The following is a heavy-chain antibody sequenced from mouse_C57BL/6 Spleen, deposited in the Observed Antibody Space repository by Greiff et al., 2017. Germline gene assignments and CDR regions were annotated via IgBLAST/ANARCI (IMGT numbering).Heavy chain of an antibody. CDR3: AVAANLYAMDY. CDR1: GFTISDHY. V-gene: IGHV14-2*01. Sequence: EVQLKESGAELVKPGASVKLSCTASGFTISDHYMHWVKQRPEQGLEWIGRIYPEDGDTNYAAKFQGKATITADKSTSTAYLQLSSLTSEDTAVYSCAVAANLYAMDYCGQGTSVTVSS. D-gene: IGHD1-1*01. J-gene: IGHJ4*01. CDR2: IYPEDGDT.